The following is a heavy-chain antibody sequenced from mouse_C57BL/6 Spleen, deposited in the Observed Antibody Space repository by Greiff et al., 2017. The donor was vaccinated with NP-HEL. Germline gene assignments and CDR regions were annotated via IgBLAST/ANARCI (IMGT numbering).Heavy chain of an antibody. J-gene: IGHJ1*03. CDR3: AKGSNYVFWYFDV. V-gene: IGHV1-55*01. CDR2: IYPGSGST. CDR1: GYTFTSYW. D-gene: IGHD2-5*01. Sequence: QVQLQQSGAELVKPGASVKMSCKASGYTFTSYWITWVKQRPGQGLEWIGDIYPGSGSTNYNEKFKSKATLTVDTSSSTAYMQLSSLTSEDSAVYYCAKGSNYVFWYFDVWGTGTTVTVSS.